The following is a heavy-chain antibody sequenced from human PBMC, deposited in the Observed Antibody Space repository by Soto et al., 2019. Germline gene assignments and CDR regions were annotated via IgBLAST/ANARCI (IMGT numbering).Heavy chain of an antibody. CDR2: IIPIFGTA. V-gene: IGHV1-69*06. D-gene: IGHD3-22*01. Sequence: SVKVSCKASGGTFSSYSISWVLQAPGQGLEWMGGIIPIFGTANYAQKFQGRVTITADKSTSTAYMGLSSLRSEDTAVYYCARGSDSTSFDYWGQGTLVTVSS. CDR1: GGTFSSYS. J-gene: IGHJ4*02. CDR3: ARGSDSTSFDY.